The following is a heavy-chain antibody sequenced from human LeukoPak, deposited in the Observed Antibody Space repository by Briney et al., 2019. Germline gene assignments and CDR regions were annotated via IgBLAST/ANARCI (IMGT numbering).Heavy chain of an antibody. J-gene: IGHJ5*02. CDR1: GGTLSNFA. D-gene: IGHD2-2*02. V-gene: IGHV1-69*13. CDR3: ARVTGGRYCSTTSCYMRGWFDP. CDR2: ITPVLDTT. Sequence: SVKVSCKASGGTLSNFAISWVRQAPGQGLEWMGSITPVLDTTKYAQKFQGRVTITADESTRTAYMELSSLRSEDTAVYYCARVTGGRYCSTTSCYMRGWFDPWGQGTLVTVSS.